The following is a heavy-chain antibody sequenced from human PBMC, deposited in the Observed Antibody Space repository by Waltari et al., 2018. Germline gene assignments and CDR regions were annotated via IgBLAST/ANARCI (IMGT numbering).Heavy chain of an antibody. V-gene: IGHV3-21*01. CDR3: ARLNAAGVGSDY. D-gene: IGHD6-13*01. CDR2: SSSGGDSM. Sequence: EVQLVESGGGLVKPGGSLRLSCSASGFTFSRYSMNWVRQAPGKGLEWVSSSSSGGDSMYYADSLKGRFSISRDNAKNLVYLEMNSLRAEETAVYYCARLNAAGVGSDYWGQGILVTVSS. J-gene: IGHJ4*02. CDR1: GFTFSRYS.